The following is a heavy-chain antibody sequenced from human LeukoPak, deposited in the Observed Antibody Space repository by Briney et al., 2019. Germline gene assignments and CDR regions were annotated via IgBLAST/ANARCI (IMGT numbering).Heavy chain of an antibody. CDR2: IYYSGST. J-gene: IGHJ6*03. CDR1: GGSISSSSYY. Sequence: SETLSLTCTVSGGSISSSSYYWGWIRQPPGKGLEWIGSIYYSGSTYYNPSLKSRVTISVDTSKNQFSLKLSSVTAADTAVYYCARVYGSGILFYYYYMDVWGKGTTVTVSS. D-gene: IGHD3-10*01. V-gene: IGHV4-39*07. CDR3: ARVYGSGILFYYYYMDV.